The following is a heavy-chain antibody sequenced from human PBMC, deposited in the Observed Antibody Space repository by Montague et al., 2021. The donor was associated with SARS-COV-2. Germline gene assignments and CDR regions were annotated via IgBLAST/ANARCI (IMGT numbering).Heavy chain of an antibody. V-gene: IGHV4-31*03. J-gene: IGHJ6*02. CDR1: GGSISSGDYY. CDR2: IYYSGST. D-gene: IGHD6-19*01. CDR3: ARGGSYSSGWYGVDYYYGMDV. Sequence: TLSLTCTVSGGSISSGDYYWSWIRQHPGKGLEWIGYIYYSGSTYYNPPLKSRVTISVDTSKNQFSLKLSSVIAADTAVYYCARGGSYSSGWYGVDYYYGMDVWGQGTTVTVSS.